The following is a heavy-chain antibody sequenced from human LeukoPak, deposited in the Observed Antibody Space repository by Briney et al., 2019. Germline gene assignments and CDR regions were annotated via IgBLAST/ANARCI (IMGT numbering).Heavy chain of an antibody. Sequence: SETLSLTCAVYGGSFSGYYWSWIRQPPGKGLEWIGEINHSGSTNYNPSLKSRVTISVDTFKNQFSLKLSSVTAADTAVYYCARGRGYSYGYTTSDYWGQGTLVTVSS. J-gene: IGHJ4*02. V-gene: IGHV4-34*01. CDR3: ARGRGYSYGYTTSDY. CDR2: INHSGST. D-gene: IGHD5-18*01. CDR1: GGSFSGYY.